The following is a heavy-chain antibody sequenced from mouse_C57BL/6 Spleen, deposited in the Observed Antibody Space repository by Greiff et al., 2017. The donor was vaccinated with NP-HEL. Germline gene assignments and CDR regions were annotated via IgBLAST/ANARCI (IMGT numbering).Heavy chain of an antibody. D-gene: IGHD2-4*01. Sequence: VQGVESGAELVRPGTSVKVSCKASGYAFTNYLIEWVKQRPGQGLEWIGVINPGSGGTNYNEKFKGKATLTADKSSSTAYMQLSSLTSEDSAVYFCAREGLRRGYYYAMDYWGQGTSVTVSS. CDR1: GYAFTNYL. J-gene: IGHJ4*01. V-gene: IGHV1-54*01. CDR3: AREGLRRGYYYAMDY. CDR2: INPGSGGT.